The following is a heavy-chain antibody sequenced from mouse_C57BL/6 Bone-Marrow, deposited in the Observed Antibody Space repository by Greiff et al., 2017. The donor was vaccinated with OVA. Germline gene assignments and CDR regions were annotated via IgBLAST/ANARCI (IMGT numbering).Heavy chain of an antibody. V-gene: IGHV14-3*01. CDR1: GFNIKNTY. CDR2: IDPANGNT. J-gene: IGHJ1*03. CDR3: AFYDYDSYWYFDV. Sequence: VQLQQSVAELVRPGASVKLSCTASGFNIKNTYMHWVKQSPEQGLEWIGRIDPANGNTKYAPKFQGKATITADTSSNTAYLQLSSLTSEDTAIYYCAFYDYDSYWYFDVWGTGTTVTVSS. D-gene: IGHD2-4*01.